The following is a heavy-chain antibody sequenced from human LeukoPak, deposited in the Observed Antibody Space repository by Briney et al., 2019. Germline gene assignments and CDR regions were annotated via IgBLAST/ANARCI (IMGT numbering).Heavy chain of an antibody. CDR2: IAYDGSNT. Sequence: PGGSLRLSCVGSEFVFRNYGMHWVRQAPGKGLEWVAVIAYDGSNTYYSDSVKGRFTISRDNPEYTLYLQMNSLRVEDTAVYYCAKDVGFSSGWYRHFQHWGQGTLVIVSS. J-gene: IGHJ1*01. V-gene: IGHV3-30*18. CDR1: EFVFRNYG. D-gene: IGHD6-19*01. CDR3: AKDVGFSSGWYRHFQH.